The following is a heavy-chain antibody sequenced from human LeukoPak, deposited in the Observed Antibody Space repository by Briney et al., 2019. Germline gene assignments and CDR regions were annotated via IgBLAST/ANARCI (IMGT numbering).Heavy chain of an antibody. CDR2: IYYSGST. CDR3: ARHGVVTAIRPTNWFDP. D-gene: IGHD2-21*02. CDR1: GGSISSSTYY. J-gene: IGHJ5*02. Sequence: PSETLSLTCTVSGGSISSSTYYWGWIRRPPGKGLECIGSIYYSGSTYYNPSLKSRVTVSVDTSKNQFSLKLSSVTAADTAMFYCARHGVVTAIRPTNWFDPWGQGTLVTVPS. V-gene: IGHV4-39*01.